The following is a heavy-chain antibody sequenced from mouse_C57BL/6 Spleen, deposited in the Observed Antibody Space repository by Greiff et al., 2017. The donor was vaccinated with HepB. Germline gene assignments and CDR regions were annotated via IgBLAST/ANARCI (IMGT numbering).Heavy chain of an antibody. Sequence: EVKLVESGGGLVKPGGSLKLSCVASGFTFSDYGMHWVRQAPEKGLEWVAYISSGSSTIYYADTVKGRFTISRDNAKNTLFLQMTRLRSEDTAMYYCAKNYYGSSYDAMDYWGQGTSVTVSS. CDR2: ISSGSSTI. D-gene: IGHD1-1*01. CDR3: AKNYYGSSYDAMDY. V-gene: IGHV5-17*01. CDR1: GFTFSDYG. J-gene: IGHJ4*01.